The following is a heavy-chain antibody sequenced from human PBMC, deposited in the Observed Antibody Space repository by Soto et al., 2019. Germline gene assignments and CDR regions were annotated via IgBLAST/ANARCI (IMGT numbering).Heavy chain of an antibody. Sequence: TSETLSLTCAGYGGSFSGYYWSGIRQPPGKGLEWIGEINHSGSTNYNPSLKSRVTISVDTSKNQFSLKLSSVTAADTAVYYCARGFMYYYDSRIYGMDVRGQGTTDTVS. V-gene: IGHV4-34*01. CDR1: GGSFSGYY. CDR3: ARGFMYYYDSRIYGMDV. D-gene: IGHD3-22*01. CDR2: INHSGST. J-gene: IGHJ6*02.